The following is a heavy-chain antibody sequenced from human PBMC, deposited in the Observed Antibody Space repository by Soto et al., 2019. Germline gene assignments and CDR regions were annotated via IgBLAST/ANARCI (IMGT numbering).Heavy chain of an antibody. CDR3: ARSGDYYGPYLDS. CDR1: GYSISTGYY. V-gene: IGHV4-38-2*01. CDR2: INHSGNT. J-gene: IGHJ5*01. D-gene: IGHD3-10*01. Sequence: SETLSLTCGVSGYSISTGYYWGWSRQPPGKGLEWIGSINHSGNTYYNPSLRSRVTISVDTSKNQVSLKVSSVTAADAAVYYCARSGDYYGPYLDSWGQGTLVTVSS.